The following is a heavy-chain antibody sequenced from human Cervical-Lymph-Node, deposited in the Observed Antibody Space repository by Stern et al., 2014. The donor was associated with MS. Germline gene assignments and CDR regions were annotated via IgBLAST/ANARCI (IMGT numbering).Heavy chain of an antibody. CDR2: ILHDGSNE. D-gene: IGHD3-22*01. CDR1: GFNFISYS. CDR3: AREPYNYDGDGYLDH. J-gene: IGHJ4*02. Sequence: DQLVESGGGVVHPGRSLRLSCAASGFNFISYSMYWVRQAPGKGLEWVAVILHDGSNEYYADSVKGRFTISRDNSKNTVSLQMNSLRVEDTAVYYCAREPYNYDGDGYLDHWGQGTLVTVSS. V-gene: IGHV3-30-3*01.